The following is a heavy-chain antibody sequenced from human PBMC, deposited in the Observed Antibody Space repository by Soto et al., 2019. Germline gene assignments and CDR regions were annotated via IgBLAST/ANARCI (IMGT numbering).Heavy chain of an antibody. J-gene: IGHJ3*02. CDR3: ARATVTTGAFDI. D-gene: IGHD4-17*01. V-gene: IGHV4-39*07. Sequence: SETLSLTCTVSGGSISGSSYYWDWIRQPPGKGLEWIGNIYYSGNTYYNPSLKSRVTISLDTSKNQISLKLTSVTAADTALYYCARATVTTGAFDIWGQGTMVTVS. CDR1: GGSISGSSYY. CDR2: IYYSGNT.